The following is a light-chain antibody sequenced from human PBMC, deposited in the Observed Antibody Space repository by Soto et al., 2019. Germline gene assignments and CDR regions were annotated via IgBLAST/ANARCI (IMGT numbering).Light chain of an antibody. Sequence: QSVLTQPASVSGSPGQSITISCTGTSSDVGGYNYVSWYQQHPGKVPKLMIYEVSNRPSGVSNRFSGSKSGNTASLTIPGLQAEAEADYYCRSYPRSSTYVFGNGTKLT. CDR3: RSYPRSSTYV. CDR1: SSDVGGYNY. V-gene: IGLV2-14*01. J-gene: IGLJ1*01. CDR2: EVS.